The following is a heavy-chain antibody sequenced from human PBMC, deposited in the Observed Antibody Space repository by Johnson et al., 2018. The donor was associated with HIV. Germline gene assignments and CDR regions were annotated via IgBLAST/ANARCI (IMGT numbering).Heavy chain of an antibody. V-gene: IGHV3-30*03. D-gene: IGHD3-22*01. CDR3: AREVNAFDI. Sequence: QVQLVESGGGLVQPGGSLRLSCAASGFTVSSNYMTWVRQAPGKRLEWVSVISYDGSEKYFADSVKGRFTISRDNAKTTLYLQMNSLRAEDTAVYYCAREVNAFDIWGQGTVVTVSS. CDR1: GFTVSSNY. CDR2: ISYDGSEK. J-gene: IGHJ3*02.